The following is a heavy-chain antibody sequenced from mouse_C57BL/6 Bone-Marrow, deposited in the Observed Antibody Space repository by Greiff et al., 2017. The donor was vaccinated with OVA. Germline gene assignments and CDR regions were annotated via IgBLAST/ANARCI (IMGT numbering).Heavy chain of an antibody. CDR3: ARRDGYYGFAY. D-gene: IGHD2-3*01. CDR2: ISSGGSYT. CDR1: GFTFSSYG. V-gene: IGHV5-6*02. J-gene: IGHJ3*01. Sequence: EVKLVESGGDLVKPGGSLKLSCAASGFTFSSYGMSWVRQTPDKRLEWVATISSGGSYTYYPDSVKGRFTISRDNAKNTLYLQMSSLKAEDTAMYYGARRDGYYGFAYWGQGTLVTVSA.